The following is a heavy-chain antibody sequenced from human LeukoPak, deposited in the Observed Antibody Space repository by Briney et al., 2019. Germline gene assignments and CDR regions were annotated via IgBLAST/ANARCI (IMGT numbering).Heavy chain of an antibody. V-gene: IGHV3-33*01. J-gene: IGHJ6*03. CDR2: IWYDGSNK. CDR3: ARQKWFGELFAYYMDV. Sequence: GRSLRLSCAASGFTFSSYGMHWVRQAPGKGLERVAVIWYDGSNKYYADSVKGRFTISRDNSKNTLYLQMNSLRAEDTAVYYCARQKWFGELFAYYMDVWGKGTTVTVSS. D-gene: IGHD3-10*01. CDR1: GFTFSSYG.